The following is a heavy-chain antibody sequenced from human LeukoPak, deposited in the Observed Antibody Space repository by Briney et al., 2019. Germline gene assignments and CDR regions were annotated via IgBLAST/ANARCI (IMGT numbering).Heavy chain of an antibody. V-gene: IGHV3-30*02. CDR2: IRYDGNNK. D-gene: IGHD3-3*01. CDR1: GFTFSDYS. CDR3: ARGSRFGVVERDAFDI. J-gene: IGHJ3*02. Sequence: GGSLRLSCAASGFTFSDYSMHWVRQAPGKGLNWVAFIRYDGNNKYYADSVKGRFTISRDNSKNMLYLEMNSLRAEDTAVYYCARGSRFGVVERDAFDIWGQGTMVTVSS.